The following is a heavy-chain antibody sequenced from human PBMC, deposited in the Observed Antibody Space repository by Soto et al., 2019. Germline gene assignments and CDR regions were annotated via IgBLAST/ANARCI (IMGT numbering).Heavy chain of an antibody. CDR2: IQSGGPT. CDR3: AKDDVLGVGVRRYGLSLED. Sequence: GGSLRLSCEASGVTVSSKYMSWFRQAPGKGLEWVSLIQSGGPTYYADSVKGRFTISRDTSENTLHLQLDSLRAEDAAVYYCAKDDVLGVGVRRYGLSLEDCGTGTTVSVPS. D-gene: IGHD2-8*02. J-gene: IGHJ6*04. V-gene: IGHV3-66*01. CDR1: GVTVSSKY.